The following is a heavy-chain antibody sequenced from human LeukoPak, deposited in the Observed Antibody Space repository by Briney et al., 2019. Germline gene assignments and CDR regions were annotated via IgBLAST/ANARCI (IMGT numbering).Heavy chain of an antibody. J-gene: IGHJ4*02. D-gene: IGHD2-21*02. Sequence: PSETLSPTCNVSGYSISSGYYWGWIRPPPGKGLEWIGSMYHSGSAYYNPSLKSRVTISIDTSKNQLSLRLRSVTAADTAVYYCARDRGDANPGSSLGFDYWGQGTLVTVSS. CDR3: ARDRGDANPGSSLGFDY. V-gene: IGHV4-38-2*02. CDR2: MYHSGSA. CDR1: GYSISSGYY.